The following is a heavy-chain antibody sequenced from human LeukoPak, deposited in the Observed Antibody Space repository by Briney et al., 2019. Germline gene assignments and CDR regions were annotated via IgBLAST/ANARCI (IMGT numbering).Heavy chain of an antibody. CDR2: IYYRGST. CDR1: GGPISSYY. CDR3: ARVGGLMVRGVIIRPNWFDP. D-gene: IGHD3-10*01. Sequence: SETLSLTCTGSGGPISSYYWSWIRQPPGKGLEWIGYIYYRGSTNYNPSLKSRVTISVDTSKNQFSLKLSSVIAADTAVYYWARVGGLMVRGVIIRPNWFDPWGQGTLVTVSS. J-gene: IGHJ5*02. V-gene: IGHV4-59*01.